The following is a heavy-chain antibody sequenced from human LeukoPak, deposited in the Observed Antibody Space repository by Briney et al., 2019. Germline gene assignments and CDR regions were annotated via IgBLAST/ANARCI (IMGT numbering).Heavy chain of an antibody. V-gene: IGHV3-7*01. D-gene: IGHD5-12*01. J-gene: IGHJ4*02. CDR3: ARVEYSGWNLEY. CDR1: GFTFSNAW. Sequence: PGGSLRLSCAASGFTFSNAWMSWVRQAPGKGLEWVANINQGGSVQYYMDSVKGRFTISRDDAKNSLYVQMNSLRDEDTAVYYCARVEYSGWNLEYWGQGTLVTVSS. CDR2: INQGGSVQ.